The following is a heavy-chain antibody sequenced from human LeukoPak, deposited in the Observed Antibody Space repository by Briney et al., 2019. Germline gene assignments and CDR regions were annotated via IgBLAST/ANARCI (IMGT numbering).Heavy chain of an antibody. J-gene: IGHJ4*02. CDR1: GFTFSDYF. V-gene: IGHV3-11*04. CDR2: ISSSGSTI. Sequence: PGGSLRLSCAASGFTFSDYFMSWIRQAPGKGLEWVSYISSSGSTIYYADSVKGRFTISRDNAKNSLYLQMNSLRAEDTAVYYCARDRHKYNYDSGGYPPYWGQGTLVTVSS. D-gene: IGHD3-22*01. CDR3: ARDRHKYNYDSGGYPPY.